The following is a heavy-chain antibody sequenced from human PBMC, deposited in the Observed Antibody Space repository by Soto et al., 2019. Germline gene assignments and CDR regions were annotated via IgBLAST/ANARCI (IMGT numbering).Heavy chain of an antibody. Sequence: EVQLVESGGGLVKPGGSLRLSCEASGFIFNNAWMNWVRQSPGKGLEWVGHIKSKGDGGTTDYAAPVKGRFIISRDDSKKTLYLQMDSLKTEDTAVYYCTTACGTTCYWSYYGMYVWGQGTTVTVSS. V-gene: IGHV3-15*01. CDR1: GFIFNNAW. D-gene: IGHD2-2*01. J-gene: IGHJ6*02. CDR2: IKSKGDGGTT. CDR3: TTACGTTCYWSYYGMYV.